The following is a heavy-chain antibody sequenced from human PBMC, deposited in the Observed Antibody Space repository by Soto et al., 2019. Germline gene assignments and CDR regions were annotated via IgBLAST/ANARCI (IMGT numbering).Heavy chain of an antibody. Sequence: GASVKVSCKASGYNYLGNGIRWVRKDPAEGLEWMGWISGYNGNRKYAQKLLDRVTMTADTSAITAYVWLRSLGAGDTAVYYCARGGHSCSPPYYFDCWDQVTLVTVSS. J-gene: IGHJ4*02. CDR1: GYNYLGNG. D-gene: IGHD5-18*01. V-gene: IGHV1-18*04. CDR2: ISGYNGNR. CDR3: ARGGHSCSPPYYFDC.